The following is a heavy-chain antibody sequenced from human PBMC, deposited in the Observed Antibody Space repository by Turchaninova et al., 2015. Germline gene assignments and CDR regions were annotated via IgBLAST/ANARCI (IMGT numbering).Heavy chain of an antibody. J-gene: IGHJ6*03. Sequence: QVQLQESGPGPVKPSETLSLTCGVSGYSLSSCSYWGWIWPPPGKGLEWIGSIYHSGSTYYNPPLKRRVTILVDTSKNQFSLKLSSVTVADTAVYYCARQAQYPSYYMDVWGKGTTVTVSS. D-gene: IGHD2/OR15-2a*01. CDR3: ARQAQYPSYYMDV. CDR2: IYHSGST. V-gene: IGHV4-38-2*01. CDR1: GYSLSSCSY.